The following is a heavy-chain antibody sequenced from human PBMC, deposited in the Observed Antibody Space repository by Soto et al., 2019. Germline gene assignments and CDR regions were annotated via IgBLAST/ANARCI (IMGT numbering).Heavy chain of an antibody. Sequence: ASVKVSCKASGYTFTSYDINWVRQATGQGLEWMGWMNPNSGNTGYPKKLQSRVNMTRNTSISTADMELSSLRSEDTAVYYCAREGMSGAFDIWGQGTMVTVSS. CDR3: AREGMSGAFDI. J-gene: IGHJ3*02. V-gene: IGHV1-8*01. CDR1: GYTFTSYD. D-gene: IGHD3-3*01. CDR2: MNPNSGNT.